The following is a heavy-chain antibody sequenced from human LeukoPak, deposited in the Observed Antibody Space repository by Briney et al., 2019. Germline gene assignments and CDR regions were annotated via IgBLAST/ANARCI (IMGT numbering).Heavy chain of an antibody. CDR2: IIPIFGTA. V-gene: IGHV1-69*05. Sequence: ASVKVSCKASGGTFSSYAISWVRQASGQGLEWMGGIIPIFGTANYAQKFQGRVTITTDESTSTAYMELSSLRSEDTAVYCCARDYGSGSYYNVDAFDIWGQGTMVTVSS. CDR1: GGTFSSYA. CDR3: ARDYGSGSYYNVDAFDI. J-gene: IGHJ3*02. D-gene: IGHD3-10*01.